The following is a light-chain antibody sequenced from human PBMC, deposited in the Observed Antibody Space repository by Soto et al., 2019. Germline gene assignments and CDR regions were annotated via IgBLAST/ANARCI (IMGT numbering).Light chain of an antibody. J-gene: IGLJ1*01. CDR3: SSFTSSFTYV. CDR2: DVS. CDR1: SSDIGGYDY. Sequence: QSVLTQPASVSGSPGQSIIISCAGTSSDIGGYDYVSWYQQHPGKAPKLIIFDVSNRPSGVSNRFSGSKSGNTASLTISGLRAGDEAEYYCSSFTSSFTYVFGSGTKVTVL. V-gene: IGLV2-14*03.